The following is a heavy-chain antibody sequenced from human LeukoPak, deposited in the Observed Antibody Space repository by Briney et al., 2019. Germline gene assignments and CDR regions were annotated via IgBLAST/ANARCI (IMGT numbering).Heavy chain of an antibody. D-gene: IGHD6-19*01. Sequence: SGGSLRLSCAASGFTFSSYGMHWVRQAPGKGLEWVAFIRYDGSNKYYADSVKGRFTISRDNSKNTLYLQMNSLRAEDTAVYYCAKGRAVAGPFDYWGQGTLVTVSS. CDR2: IRYDGSNK. CDR1: GFTFSSYG. CDR3: AKGRAVAGPFDY. V-gene: IGHV3-30*02. J-gene: IGHJ4*02.